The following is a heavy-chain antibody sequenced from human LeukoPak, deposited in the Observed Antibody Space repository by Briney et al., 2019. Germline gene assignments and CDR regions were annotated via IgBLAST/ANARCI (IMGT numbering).Heavy chain of an antibody. D-gene: IGHD3-3*01. V-gene: IGHV1-18*01. Sequence: GASVKVSCKASGYTFTSYGISWVRQAPGQGLEWMGWISAYNGNTNYAQKLQGRVTMTTDTSTSTAYMELRSLRSDDTAVYYCARVEMGTIFGVVKYYFDYWGQGTLVTVSS. CDR2: ISAYNGNT. J-gene: IGHJ4*02. CDR1: GYTFTSYG. CDR3: ARVEMGTIFGVVKYYFDY.